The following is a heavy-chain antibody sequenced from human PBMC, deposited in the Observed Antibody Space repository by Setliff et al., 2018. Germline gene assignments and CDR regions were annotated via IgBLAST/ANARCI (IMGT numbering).Heavy chain of an antibody. J-gene: IGHJ4*02. V-gene: IGHV1-46*01. Sequence: ASVPVSCKTSGYSFISYYMYWVRQAPGQGLEWMGISKVSGGSASHAQKFQGRVTFNRETSTSTLYMELSSLISEDTDVYYCARDTSTRSAACDPSYNFDFWGQGSLVTVSS. CDR3: ARDTSTRSAACDPSYNFDF. D-gene: IGHD5-12*01. CDR1: GYSFISYY. CDR2: SKVSGGSA.